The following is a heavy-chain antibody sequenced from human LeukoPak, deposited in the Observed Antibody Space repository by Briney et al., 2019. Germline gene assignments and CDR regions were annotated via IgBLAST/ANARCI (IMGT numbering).Heavy chain of an antibody. J-gene: IGHJ4*02. CDR1: GFTFSSYW. CDR3: KSGGAAPGSFDY. D-gene: IGHD1-1*01. V-gene: IGHV3-7*01. Sequence: GGSLRLSCAASGFTFSSYWMSWVRQAPGKGLEWVANVKYDGNEEYYVDSVKGRFTISRDNAKNSLYLQLNSLRVEDTAVYYCKSGGAAPGSFDYWGQGTLVTVSP. CDR2: VKYDGNEE.